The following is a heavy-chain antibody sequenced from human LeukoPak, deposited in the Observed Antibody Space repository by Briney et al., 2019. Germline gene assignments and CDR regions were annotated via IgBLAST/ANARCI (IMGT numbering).Heavy chain of an antibody. Sequence: SETLSLTCTVSGGSISSYHWSWIRQPPGKGLEWIGFFYYSGSTNYNPSLKSRVTISIDTSKSQFSLKLSSVTAADTAVYYCASCRDGYNIFDYWGQGTLVTVSS. CDR3: ASCRDGYNIFDY. D-gene: IGHD5-24*01. CDR2: FYYSGST. CDR1: GGSISSYH. J-gene: IGHJ4*02. V-gene: IGHV4-59*01.